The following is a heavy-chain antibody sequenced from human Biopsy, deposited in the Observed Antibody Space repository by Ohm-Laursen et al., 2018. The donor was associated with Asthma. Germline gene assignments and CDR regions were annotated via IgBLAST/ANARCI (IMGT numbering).Heavy chain of an antibody. D-gene: IGHD1-1*01. CDR2: ISKDASTQ. Sequence: SLRLSCAAAGFSFSNFAIHWVRQAPGKGLEWVGVISKDASTQGYADSVKGRFTMARDNSKNTLDLQMNSLREEDMAVYYCVRDGTDDAFDIWGQGTVVSVSS. V-gene: IGHV3-30*01. J-gene: IGHJ3*02. CDR1: GFSFSNFA. CDR3: VRDGTDDAFDI.